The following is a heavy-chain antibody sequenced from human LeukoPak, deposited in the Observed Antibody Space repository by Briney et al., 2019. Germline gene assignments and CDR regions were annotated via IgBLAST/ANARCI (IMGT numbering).Heavy chain of an antibody. CDR3: ARMYYYDSSGYLDAFDI. D-gene: IGHD3-22*01. J-gene: IGHJ3*02. CDR1: GYTFTSYG. CDR2: ISAYNGNT. Sequence: ASVKVSCKASGYTFTSYGISWVRQAPGQGLEWMGWISAYNGNTNYAQKLQGRVTMTTDTSTSTAYMELRSLRSDDTAVYYCARMYYYDSSGYLDAFDIWGRGTMVTISS. V-gene: IGHV1-18*01.